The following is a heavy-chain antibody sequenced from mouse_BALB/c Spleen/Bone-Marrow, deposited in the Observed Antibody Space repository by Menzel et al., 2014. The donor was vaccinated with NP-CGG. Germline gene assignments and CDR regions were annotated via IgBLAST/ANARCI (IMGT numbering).Heavy chain of an antibody. CDR2: ISSGSSTI. V-gene: IGHV5-17*02. Sequence: DVQLVESGGGLGQPGGSRKLSCAASGFTFSSFGIHWVRQAPEKGLEWVAYISSGSSTIYYADTVRGRFTISRDNPKNTLFLQMTSLRSEDTAMYYCARSGYGDYYAMDYWGQGTSVTVSS. CDR3: ARSGYGDYYAMDY. CDR1: GFTFSSFG. D-gene: IGHD2-10*02. J-gene: IGHJ4*01.